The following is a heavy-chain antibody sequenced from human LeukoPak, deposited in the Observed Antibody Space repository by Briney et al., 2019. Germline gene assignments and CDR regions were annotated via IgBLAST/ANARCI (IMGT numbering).Heavy chain of an antibody. CDR2: ISSSGSTI. J-gene: IGHJ3*02. CDR1: GFTFSDYY. V-gene: IGHV3-11*04. CDR3: ARDSRELLSDAFDI. Sequence: GGSLRLSCAASGFTFSDYYMSWIRQAPGKGREWVSYISSSGSTIYYADSVKGRFTISRDNAKNSLYLQMNSLRAEDTAVYYCARDSRELLSDAFDIWGQGTMVTVSS. D-gene: IGHD1-26*01.